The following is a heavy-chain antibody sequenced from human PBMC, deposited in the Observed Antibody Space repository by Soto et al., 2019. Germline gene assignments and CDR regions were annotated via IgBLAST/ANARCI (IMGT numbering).Heavy chain of an antibody. CDR2: IKSKTDGGTT. CDR3: TTDGSYDFWSGYYNPYYFDY. D-gene: IGHD3-3*01. V-gene: IGHV3-15*01. Sequence: GGSLRLSCAASGFTFSNAWMSWVRQAPGKGLEWVGRIKSKTDGGTTDYAAPVKGRFTISRDDSKNTLYLQMNSLKTEDTAVYYCTTDGSYDFWSGYYNPYYFDYWGQGTLVTVSS. CDR1: GFTFSNAW. J-gene: IGHJ4*02.